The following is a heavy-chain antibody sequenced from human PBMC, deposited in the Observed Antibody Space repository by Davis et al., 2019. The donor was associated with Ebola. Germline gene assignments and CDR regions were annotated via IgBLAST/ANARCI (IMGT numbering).Heavy chain of an antibody. J-gene: IGHJ6*02. CDR1: GFTFSSYA. CDR3: AKGEDIVVVVAAYWDYYYGMDV. Sequence: GGSLRLSCAASGFTFSSYAMSWVHQAPGKGLEWVSAISGSGGSTYYADSVKGRFTISRDNSKNTLYLQMNSLRAEDTAVYYCAKGEDIVVVVAAYWDYYYGMDVWGQGTTVTVS. D-gene: IGHD2-15*01. CDR2: ISGSGGST. V-gene: IGHV3-23*01.